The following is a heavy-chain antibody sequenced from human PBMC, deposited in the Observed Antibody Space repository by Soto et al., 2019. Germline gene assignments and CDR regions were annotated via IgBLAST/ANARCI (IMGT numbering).Heavy chain of an antibody. V-gene: IGHV3-7*01. CDR3: ARRKLGYCSSTSCYPPYYYYYMDV. J-gene: IGHJ6*03. CDR1: GFTFSSYW. CDR2: IKIVVIEK. Sequence: GGSLRLSCAASGFTFSSYWMSWVRQAPGKGLEWVANIKIVVIEKYFVDFVKVLFTISRENAKNSLFLQMNSLRAEDTALYYCARRKLGYCSSTSCYPPYYYYYMDVWGKGTTVTVSS. D-gene: IGHD2-2*01.